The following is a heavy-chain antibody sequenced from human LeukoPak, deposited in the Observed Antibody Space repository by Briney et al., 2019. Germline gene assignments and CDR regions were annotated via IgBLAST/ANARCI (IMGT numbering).Heavy chain of an antibody. Sequence: SETLSPTCAVYGGSFSGYYWSWIRQPPGKGLEWIGEINHSGSTNYNPSLKSRVTISVDTSKNQFSLKLSSVTAADTAVYYCARAARELRLWNYFDYWGQGTLVTVSS. CDR3: ARAARELRLWNYFDY. V-gene: IGHV4-34*01. CDR1: GGSFSGYY. J-gene: IGHJ4*02. D-gene: IGHD1-7*01. CDR2: INHSGST.